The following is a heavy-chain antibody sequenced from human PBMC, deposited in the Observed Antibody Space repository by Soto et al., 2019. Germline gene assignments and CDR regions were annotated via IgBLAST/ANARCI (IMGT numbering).Heavy chain of an antibody. Sequence: SETLSLTCTVSGGSISSSGYYWGWIRQPPGKGLEWIGSISYSGSTYYNPSLKSRVTISVATSKNQFSLKLSSVTAADTAVYYCARRGSSFTFGYWGQGTLVTVS. D-gene: IGHD3-16*01. CDR2: ISYSGST. CDR3: ARRGSSFTFGY. CDR1: GGSISSSGYY. V-gene: IGHV4-39*01. J-gene: IGHJ4*02.